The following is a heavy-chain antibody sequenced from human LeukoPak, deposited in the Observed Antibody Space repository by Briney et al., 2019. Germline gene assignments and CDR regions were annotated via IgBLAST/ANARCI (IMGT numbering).Heavy chain of an antibody. V-gene: IGHV3-23*01. D-gene: IGHD5-18*01. CDR1: GFTFSSYG. Sequence: GGSLRLSCAASGFTFSSYGMHWVRQAPGKGLEWVSGISGSGTNTYYADSVKGRFTISRDNSKNTLYMQMNSLRAEDTAVNYCAKGDKPVIAMVKFDYWGQGTLVTVSS. CDR3: AKGDKPVIAMVKFDY. J-gene: IGHJ4*02. CDR2: ISGSGTNT.